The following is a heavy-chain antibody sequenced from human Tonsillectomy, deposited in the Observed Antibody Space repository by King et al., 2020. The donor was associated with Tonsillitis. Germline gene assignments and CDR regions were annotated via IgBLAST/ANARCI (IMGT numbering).Heavy chain of an antibody. J-gene: IGHJ4*02. V-gene: IGHV1-2*02. D-gene: IGHD3-22*01. Sequence: VQLVESGAEVKKPGASIKVSCNTSGYTFNGHYMHWVRQAPGQGLEWMGWINPNSGDTNYAQKFQGRVTMTRDTSISTAYMELSSLRSDDTAVYYCARDLLEAVVVYFFDYWGQGTLVTVSS. CDR1: GYTFNGHY. CDR3: ARDLLEAVVVYFFDY. CDR2: INPNSGDT.